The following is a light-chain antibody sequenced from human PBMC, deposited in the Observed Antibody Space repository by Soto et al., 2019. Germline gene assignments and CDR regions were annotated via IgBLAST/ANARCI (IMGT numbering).Light chain of an antibody. CDR3: QQRSNWPPIT. V-gene: IGKV3-11*01. Sequence: EIMLTPSPATVSLLLLGRAFLSLRVSQSVSSYLAWYQQKPGQAPRLLIYDASNRATGIPARFSGSGSGTDFTLTISSLEPEDFAVYYCQQRSNWPPITFGQGTRLAI. CDR2: DAS. CDR1: QSVSSY. J-gene: IGKJ5*01.